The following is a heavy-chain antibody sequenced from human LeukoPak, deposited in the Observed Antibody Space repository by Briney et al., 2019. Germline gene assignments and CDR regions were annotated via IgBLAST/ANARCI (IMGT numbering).Heavy chain of an antibody. D-gene: IGHD1-7*01. CDR1: GFPFSSYS. CDR2: ISYDGSNK. CDR3: ARPQLELSFGHYYGMDV. J-gene: IGHJ6*02. Sequence: GGSLRLSCAASGFPFSSYSMTWVRQAPGKGLEWVAVISYDGSNKYYADSVKGRFTISRDNSKDTLYLQMNSLRAEDTAVYYCARPQLELSFGHYYGMDVWGQGTTVTVSS. V-gene: IGHV3-30-3*01.